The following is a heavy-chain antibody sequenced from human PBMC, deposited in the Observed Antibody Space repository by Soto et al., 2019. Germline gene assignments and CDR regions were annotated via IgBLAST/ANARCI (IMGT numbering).Heavy chain of an antibody. CDR3: AKGWGDY. D-gene: IGHD7-27*01. Sequence: EVQLLESGGGLVQPGGSLRLSCAASGFTFSSYTMSWVRQGPGKGLEWVSGISSSGGSTVYADSVKGRFTISRDNFKTPLYLQMNSLRAENTAVYYCAKGWGDYWGQGTPVTVSS. J-gene: IGHJ4*02. CDR2: ISSSGGST. V-gene: IGHV3-23*01. CDR1: GFTFSSYT.